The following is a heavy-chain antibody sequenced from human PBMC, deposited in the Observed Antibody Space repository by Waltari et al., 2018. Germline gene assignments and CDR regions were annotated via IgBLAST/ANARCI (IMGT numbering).Heavy chain of an antibody. Sequence: QVQMVQSGADVKMPGASVMVSCKASGYTFTGYYMHWVRQAPGQGLEWMGWINPNSGGTNNAQKFQGRVTMTRDTSISTAYMELSRLRSDDTAVYYCARLYYDSSGYYFFNYWGQGTLVTVSS. D-gene: IGHD3-22*01. CDR1: GYTFTGYY. J-gene: IGHJ4*02. V-gene: IGHV1-2*02. CDR3: ARLYYDSSGYYFFNY. CDR2: INPNSGGT.